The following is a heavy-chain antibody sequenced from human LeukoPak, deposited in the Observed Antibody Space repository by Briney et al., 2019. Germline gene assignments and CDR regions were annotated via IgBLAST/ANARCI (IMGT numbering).Heavy chain of an antibody. CDR2: IGNGKI. CDR3: ARGNYDFWSGYYNFDR. D-gene: IGHD3-3*01. J-gene: IGHJ4*02. Sequence: ASVKVSRKASGYSFTSYGIHWVRQAPGQRLDWRGWIGNGKIQYSQEFQGRVTITRDTSASTAYMEMSSLRSEDMAVYYCARGNYDFWSGYYNFDRWGQGTLVTVSS. CDR1: GYSFTSYG. V-gene: IGHV1-3*03.